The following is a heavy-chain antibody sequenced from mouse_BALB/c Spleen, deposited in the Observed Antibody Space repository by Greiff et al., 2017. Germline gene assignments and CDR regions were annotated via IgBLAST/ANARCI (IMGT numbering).Heavy chain of an antibody. CDR3: ARGWGLTEYFDY. V-gene: IGHV1S29*02. CDR2: IYPYNGGT. J-gene: IGHJ2*01. Sequence: EVQLQQSGPELVKPGASVKISCKASGYTFTDYNMHWVKQSHGKSLEWIGYIYPYNGGTGYNQKFKSKATLTVDNSSSTAYMELRSLTSEDSAVYYCARGWGLTEYFDYWGQGTTLTVSS. D-gene: IGHD1-1*02. CDR1: GYTFTDYN.